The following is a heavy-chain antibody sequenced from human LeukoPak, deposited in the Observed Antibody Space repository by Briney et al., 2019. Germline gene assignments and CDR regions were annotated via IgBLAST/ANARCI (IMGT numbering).Heavy chain of an antibody. J-gene: IGHJ4*02. D-gene: IGHD3-9*01. V-gene: IGHV1-18*01. CDR2: ISAYNGNT. CDR3: ASQPYDILTGYYYFDY. CDR1: GYIFTSYG. Sequence: ASVKVSCKASGYIFTSYGISWVRQAPGQGLEWMGWISAYNGNTNYAQKLQGRVTMTTDTSTSTAYMELRSLRSDDTAVYYCASQPYDILTGYYYFDYWGQGTLVTVSS.